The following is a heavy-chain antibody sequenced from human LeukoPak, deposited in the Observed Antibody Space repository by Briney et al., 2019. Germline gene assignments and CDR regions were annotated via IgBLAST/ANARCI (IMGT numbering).Heavy chain of an antibody. D-gene: IGHD3-22*01. CDR3: ARGGWNKFDY. CDR2: IFYSGTT. Sequence: KPSETLSLTCTVSGGSISSYYWSWIRRPPGKGLEWIGFIFYSGTTNYNPSLKSRVTISVDTSKNQFSLKLSSVTAADTAVYYCARGGWNKFDYWGQGTLVTVSS. CDR1: GGSISSYY. V-gene: IGHV4-59*01. J-gene: IGHJ4*02.